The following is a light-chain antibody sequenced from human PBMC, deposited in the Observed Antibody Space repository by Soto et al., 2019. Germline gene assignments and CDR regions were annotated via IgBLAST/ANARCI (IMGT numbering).Light chain of an antibody. V-gene: IGKV3-15*01. CDR1: QSVSIQ. J-gene: IGKJ2*01. CDR2: DAS. CDR3: QHYNDWPYT. Sequence: EIVMTQSPVTLSVSPAEGATLSCRASQSVSIQLAWYQQKPGQAPRLLIHDASTRATGIPARFSGSGSGAEFTLAISSLQSEDFAIYYCQHYNDWPYTFGQGTKLEIK.